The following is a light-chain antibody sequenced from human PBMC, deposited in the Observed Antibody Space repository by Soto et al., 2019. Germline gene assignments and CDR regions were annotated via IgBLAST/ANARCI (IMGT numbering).Light chain of an antibody. Sequence: DIQVTQSPSTLSASVGDRVTITCRASQRIRNWLAWYQYKPGKAPHLLIYDASILESGVPSRFSASGSGTQFTLTISSLQPEDFATYYCQQYDSYPRTFGQGTKVDIK. CDR1: QRIRNW. J-gene: IGKJ1*01. V-gene: IGKV1-5*01. CDR2: DAS. CDR3: QQYDSYPRT.